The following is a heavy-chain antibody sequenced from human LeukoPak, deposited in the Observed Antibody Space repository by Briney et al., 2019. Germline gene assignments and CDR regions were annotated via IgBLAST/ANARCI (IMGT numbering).Heavy chain of an antibody. Sequence: SETLSLTCAVYGGSFSGYYWSWIRQPPGKGLEWIGSIYYSGSTYYNPSLKSRVTISVDTSKNQFSLKLSSVTAADTAVYYCARVGWNYVLGYYYYYMDVWGKGTTVTVSS. CDR1: GGSFSGYY. D-gene: IGHD1-7*01. CDR2: IYYSGST. J-gene: IGHJ6*03. CDR3: ARVGWNYVLGYYYYYMDV. V-gene: IGHV4-34*01.